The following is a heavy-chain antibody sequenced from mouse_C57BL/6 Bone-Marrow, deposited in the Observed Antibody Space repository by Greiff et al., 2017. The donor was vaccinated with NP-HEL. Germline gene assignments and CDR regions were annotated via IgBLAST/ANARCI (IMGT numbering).Heavy chain of an antibody. D-gene: IGHD1-1*02. CDR3: ARGGSYRWYFDV. J-gene: IGHJ1*03. V-gene: IGHV1-18*01. CDR2: INPNNGGT. CDR1: GYTFTDYN. Sequence: VEPGASVKIPCKASGYTFTDYNMDWVKQSHGKSLEWIGDINPNNGGTIYNQKFKGKATLTVDKSSSTAYMELRSLTSEDTAVYYCARGGSYRWYFDVWGTGTTVTVSS.